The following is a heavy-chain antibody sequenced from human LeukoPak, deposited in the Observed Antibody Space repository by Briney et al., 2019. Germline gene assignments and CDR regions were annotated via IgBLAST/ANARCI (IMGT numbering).Heavy chain of an antibody. CDR2: ISYDGSNK. CDR3: ARPPGIAVAGNFDY. D-gene: IGHD6-19*01. CDR1: GFTLSSYA. Sequence: PGGSLRLSCAASGFTLSSYAMHWVRQAPGKGLEWVAVISYDGSNKYYADSVKGRFTISRDNSKNTLYLQMNSLRAEDTAVYYCARPPGIAVAGNFDYWGQGTLVAVSS. J-gene: IGHJ4*02. V-gene: IGHV3-30-3*01.